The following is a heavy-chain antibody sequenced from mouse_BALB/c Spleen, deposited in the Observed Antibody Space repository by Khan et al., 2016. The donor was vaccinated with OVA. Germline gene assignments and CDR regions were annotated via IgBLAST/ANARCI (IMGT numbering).Heavy chain of an antibody. Sequence: EVKLEESGPGLVKPSQSLSLTCTVTGYSITSDYAWNWIRQFPGNKLEWMGYISYSGRTSYNPSLKSRISITRDTSKHQFFLQLNSVTTEDTATYYCARSVTITTVVATDFDYWGQGTSLTVSS. V-gene: IGHV3-2*02. CDR1: GYSITSDYA. J-gene: IGHJ2*02. D-gene: IGHD1-1*01. CDR2: ISYSGRT. CDR3: ARSVTITTVVATDFDY.